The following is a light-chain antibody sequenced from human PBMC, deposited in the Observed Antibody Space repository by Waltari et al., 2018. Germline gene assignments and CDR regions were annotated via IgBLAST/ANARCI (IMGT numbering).Light chain of an antibody. Sequence: QSALAQPASVSGSPGQSIAISCTGTSSDIGNYNYVSWYQQHPGKAPKLILYEVSDLPSGVSRRSSGSKSGNKATLTISGLQADDEADYYCSSYTNRATLRVFGTGTKVTVL. CDR1: SSDIGNYNY. CDR2: EVS. J-gene: IGLJ1*01. CDR3: SSYTNRATLRV. V-gene: IGLV2-14*01.